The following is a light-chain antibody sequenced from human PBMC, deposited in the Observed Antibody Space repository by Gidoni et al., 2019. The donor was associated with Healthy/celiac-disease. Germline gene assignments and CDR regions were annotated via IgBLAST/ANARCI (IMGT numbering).Light chain of an antibody. CDR2: KGS. J-gene: IGLJ1*01. CDR3: CSYAGSSTYV. CDR1: SSDVGSYNL. Sequence: QSALTQPASVSGPPGQSITISCTGTSSDVGSYNLVSWYQQHPGKAPKLMIYKGSKRPSGVSNRFSGSKSGNTASLTISGLQAEDEADYYCCSYAGSSTYVFGTGTKVTVL. V-gene: IGLV2-23*01.